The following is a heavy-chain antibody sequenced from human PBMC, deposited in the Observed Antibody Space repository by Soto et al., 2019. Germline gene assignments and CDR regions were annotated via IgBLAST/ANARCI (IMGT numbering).Heavy chain of an antibody. CDR1: GYTFTSNG. J-gene: IGHJ4*02. CDR3: ARDLAYCGVDCYPIDY. D-gene: IGHD2-21*02. CDR2: ISAYNGNT. Sequence: QVQLVQSGAEVKKPGASVKVSCKASGYTFTSNGISWVRQAPGQGLEWMGWISAYNGNTNYAQKLQGRVTMTTYTSTSTAYMERRSLRSDDTAVYYCARDLAYCGVDCYPIDYWGQGTLVTVSS. V-gene: IGHV1-18*01.